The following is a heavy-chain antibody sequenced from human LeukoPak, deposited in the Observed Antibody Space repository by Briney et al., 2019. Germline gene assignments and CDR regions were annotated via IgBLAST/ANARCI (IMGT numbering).Heavy chain of an antibody. J-gene: IGHJ3*02. D-gene: IGHD5-12*01. CDR3: THYRGAADYFDAFDI. CDR2: ISSSSSAI. CDR1: GFTFSSYS. V-gene: IGHV3-48*01. Sequence: GGSLRLSCAASGFTFSSYSMNWVRQAPGKGLEWVSYISSSSSAIYYADSVKGRFTISRDNAKNSLYLQMNSLKTEDTAVYYCTHYRGAADYFDAFDIWGQGTMVTVSS.